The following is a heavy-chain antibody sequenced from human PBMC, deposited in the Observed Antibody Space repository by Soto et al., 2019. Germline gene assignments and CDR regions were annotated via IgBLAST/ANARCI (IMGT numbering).Heavy chain of an antibody. CDR3: AKDANEGGHCSGGRCHTTA. Sequence: PGGSLRLSCAASGFTFTNYAMSWVRQAPGKGLEWVSVVSGSGRSTYYADSVKGRFTISRDNSKNTLYLQMNSLRAEDTAIYYCAKDANEGGHCSGGRCHTTAWGQGTLVNVSS. CDR1: GFTFTNYA. V-gene: IGHV3-23*01. J-gene: IGHJ4*02. CDR2: VSGSGRST. D-gene: IGHD2-15*01.